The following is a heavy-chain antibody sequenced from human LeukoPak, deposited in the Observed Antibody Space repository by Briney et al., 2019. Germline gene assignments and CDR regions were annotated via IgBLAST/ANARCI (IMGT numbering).Heavy chain of an antibody. J-gene: IGHJ4*02. CDR2: IYTTGNT. D-gene: IGHD3-3*01. V-gene: IGHV4-4*07. CDR3: ARDATGWSAFDY. CDR1: GGSISSYY. Sequence: SETLSLTCSVSGGSISSYYWSWIRQPAGKGREWIGRIYTTGNTDYNPSLKSRVTMSVDTSKNQFSLNLSSVTAADTAVYYCARDATGWSAFDYWGQGTLVTVSS.